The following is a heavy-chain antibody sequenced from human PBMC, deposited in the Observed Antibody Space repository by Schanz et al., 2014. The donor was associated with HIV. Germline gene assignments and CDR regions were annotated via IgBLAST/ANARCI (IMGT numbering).Heavy chain of an antibody. J-gene: IGHJ4*02. D-gene: IGHD5-18*01. CDR3: AKSNGGDTAVVQYYFDY. CDR2: IKEDGIEK. CDR1: GFRFRSYW. V-gene: IGHV3-7*01. Sequence: EVQLLESGGSLVQPGGSLRLSCAASGFRFRSYWMSWVRQAPGKGLEWVANIKEDGIEKYYVDSVKGRFTISRDNAKNSLYLNMYSLRAEDMAVYFCAKSNGGDTAVVQYYFDYWGQGTLVSVSS.